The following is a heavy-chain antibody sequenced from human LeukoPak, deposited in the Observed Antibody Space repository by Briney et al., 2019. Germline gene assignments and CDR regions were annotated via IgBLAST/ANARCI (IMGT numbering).Heavy chain of an antibody. Sequence: GGSLRLSCAASGFTFDDYAMHWVRQAPGKGVEWVSGISWNSGSIGYADSVKGRFTISRDNAKNSLYLQMNSLRAEDTALYYCAKVNEWELRSGIFDYWGQGTLVTVSS. D-gene: IGHD1-26*01. CDR3: AKVNEWELRSGIFDY. CDR2: ISWNSGSI. CDR1: GFTFDDYA. V-gene: IGHV3-9*01. J-gene: IGHJ4*02.